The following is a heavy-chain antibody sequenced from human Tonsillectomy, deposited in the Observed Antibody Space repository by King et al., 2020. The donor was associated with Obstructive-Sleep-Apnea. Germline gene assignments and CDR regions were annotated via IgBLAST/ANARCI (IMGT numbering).Heavy chain of an antibody. CDR3: ARDYFGSGSDGWFDP. Sequence: VQLVESGGGLVKPGGSLRLSCAASGFTFSNYYMSWIRQAPGKGLEWLSYISSRSSNTNYADSVKGRFTISRDNAKNSLYLQMNSLRAEDTAVYYCARDYFGSGSDGWFDPWGQGTLVTVSS. CDR1: GFTFSNYY. CDR2: ISSRSSNT. V-gene: IGHV3-11*06. D-gene: IGHD3-10*01. J-gene: IGHJ5*02.